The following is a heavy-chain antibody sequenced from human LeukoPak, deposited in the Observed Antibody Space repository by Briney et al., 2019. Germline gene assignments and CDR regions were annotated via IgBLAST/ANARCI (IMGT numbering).Heavy chain of an antibody. V-gene: IGHV4-39*07. D-gene: IGHD2-2*01. J-gene: IGHJ4*02. CDR1: GGSISSSSYY. CDR3: ARDSSVSPHNKPLPAASDY. Sequence: SETLSLTCTVSGGSISSSSYYWGWIRQPPGKGLEWIGSIYYSGSTYYNPSLKSRVTISVDTSKNQFSLKLSSVTAADTAVYYCARDSSVSPHNKPLPAASDYWGQGTLVTVSS. CDR2: IYYSGST.